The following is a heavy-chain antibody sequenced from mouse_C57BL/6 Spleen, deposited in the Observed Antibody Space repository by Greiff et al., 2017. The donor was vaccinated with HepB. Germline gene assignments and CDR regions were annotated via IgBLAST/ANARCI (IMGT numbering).Heavy chain of an antibody. D-gene: IGHD1-1*01. V-gene: IGHV1-7*01. CDR1: GYTFTSYW. Sequence: VQLQQSGAELAKPGASVKLSCKASGYTFTSYWMHWVKQRPGQGLEWIGYINPSSGYTKYNQKFKDKATLTADKSSSTAYMQLSSLTYEDSAFYYCASPDYYGSSLFDYWGQGTTLTVSS. CDR3: ASPDYYGSSLFDY. J-gene: IGHJ2*01. CDR2: INPSSGYT.